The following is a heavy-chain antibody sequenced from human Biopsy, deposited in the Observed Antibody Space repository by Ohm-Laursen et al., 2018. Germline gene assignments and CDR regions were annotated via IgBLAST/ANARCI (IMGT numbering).Heavy chain of an antibody. D-gene: IGHD6-19*01. J-gene: IGHJ6*02. V-gene: IGHV1-69*01. CDR1: GGAFTNYA. CDR3: VAYPSSGFFENNDDFAMDV. CDR2: IITVSETA. Sequence: YSVKVSCKVSGGAFTNYAINWVRQAPGHGLERMGGIITVSETAGYAERFQGRVTITADVTTTTAYMDLSGLRSEDTAVYYCVAYPSSGFFENNDDFAMDVWGQGTTVIVSS.